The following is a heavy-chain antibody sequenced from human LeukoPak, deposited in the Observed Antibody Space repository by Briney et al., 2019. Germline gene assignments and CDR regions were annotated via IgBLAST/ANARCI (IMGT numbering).Heavy chain of an antibody. CDR3: ATVGGVAGAPFDY. CDR1: GYTLTELS. D-gene: IGHD3-16*01. V-gene: IGHV1-24*01. J-gene: IGHJ4*02. CDR2: FDPEDGET. Sequence: GASVKVSCTVSGYTLTELSMHWVRQAPGKGLEWMGGFDPEDGETIYAQKFQGRVTMTEDTSTDTAYMELSSLRSEDTAVYYCATVGGVAGAPFDYWGQGTLVTVSS.